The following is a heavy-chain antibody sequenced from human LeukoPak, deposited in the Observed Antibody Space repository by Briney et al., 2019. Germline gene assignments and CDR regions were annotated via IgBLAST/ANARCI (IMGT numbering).Heavy chain of an antibody. D-gene: IGHD2-21*02. CDR2: ISSSSSII. CDR3: ARVVGVFGVVTEDYYYYYGMDV. CDR1: GFTFSSYS. J-gene: IGHJ6*02. V-gene: IGHV3-48*01. Sequence: PGGSLRLSCAASGFTFSSYSMNWVRQAPGKGLEWVSYISSSSSIIYYADSVKGRFTISRDNAKNSLYLQMNSLRAEDTAVYYCARVVGVFGVVTEDYYYYYGMDVWGQGTTVTVSS.